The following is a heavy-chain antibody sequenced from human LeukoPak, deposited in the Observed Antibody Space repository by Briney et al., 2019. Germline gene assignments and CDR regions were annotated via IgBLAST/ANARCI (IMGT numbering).Heavy chain of an antibody. CDR3: AREWWGYDVLXGXNWFD. CDR2: ISTYNGDT. CDR1: GYTFTGYY. V-gene: IGHV1-18*04. Sequence: ASVKVSCKASGYTFTGYYMHWVRQAPGQGLEWMGWISTYNGDTNYAQKFQGRVTMTTDTSTNTAYIELRSLTSDDTAAYYCAREWWGYDVLXGXNWFD. J-gene: IGHJ5*02. D-gene: IGHD3-9*01.